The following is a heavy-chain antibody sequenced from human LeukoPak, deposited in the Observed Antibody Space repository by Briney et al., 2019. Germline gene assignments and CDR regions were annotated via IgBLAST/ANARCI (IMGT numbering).Heavy chain of an antibody. CDR2: IKGKADGGTT. CDR1: GFTFSHAW. CDR3: TTGIQLWAYYFDY. D-gene: IGHD5-18*01. V-gene: IGHV3-15*01. Sequence: GGSLRLSCAASGFTFSHAWMSWVRQAPGKGLEWVARIKGKADGGTTDYAAPVNGRFTISRDDSKNTLYLQMSGLRTEDTAVYYCTTGIQLWAYYFDYCRQATLVTVSS. J-gene: IGHJ4*02.